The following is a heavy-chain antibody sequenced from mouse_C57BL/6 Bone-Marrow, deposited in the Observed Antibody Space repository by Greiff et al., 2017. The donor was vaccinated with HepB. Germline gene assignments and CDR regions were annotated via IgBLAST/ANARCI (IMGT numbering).Heavy chain of an antibody. CDR1: GFTFSSYT. Sequence: EVNVVDSGGGLVKPGGSLKLSCAASGFTFSSYTMSWVRQTPEKRLEWVATISSGGGNTYYPDSVKGRFTISRDNAKNSLYLQMSSLRSEDTALYYCVRGGNFDYWGQGTTLTVSS. CDR3: VRGGNFDY. J-gene: IGHJ2*01. V-gene: IGHV5-9*03. CDR2: ISSGGGNT.